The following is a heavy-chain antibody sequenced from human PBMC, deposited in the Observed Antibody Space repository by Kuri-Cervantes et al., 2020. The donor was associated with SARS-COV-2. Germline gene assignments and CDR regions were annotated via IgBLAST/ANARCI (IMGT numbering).Heavy chain of an antibody. Sequence: SVKVSCKASGGTFSSYAIRWVRQAPGQGLEWIGGIIPIFGIANYAQKPQGRVTITADASTSTAYMDLSSLGSEDAAVYYCARGLYLRSPVYGMDLWGQGTTVTVSS. CDR1: GGTFSSYA. CDR3: ARGLYLRSPVYGMDL. J-gene: IGHJ6*02. V-gene: IGHV1-69*13. CDR2: IIPIFGIA.